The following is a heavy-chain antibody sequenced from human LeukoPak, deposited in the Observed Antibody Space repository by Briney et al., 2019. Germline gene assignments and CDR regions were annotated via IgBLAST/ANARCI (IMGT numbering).Heavy chain of an antibody. CDR1: GYTFTSYG. D-gene: IGHD3-10*01. V-gene: IGHV1-18*01. CDR2: ISAYNGNT. J-gene: IGHJ4*02. CDR3: ARCPYGSGSYPTHFDY. Sequence: ASVKVSCKASGYTFTSYGISWVRQAPGQGLEWMGWISAYNGNTNYAQKFQGRVTITADESTSTAYMELSSLRSEDTAVYYCARCPYGSGSYPTHFDYWGQGTLVTVSS.